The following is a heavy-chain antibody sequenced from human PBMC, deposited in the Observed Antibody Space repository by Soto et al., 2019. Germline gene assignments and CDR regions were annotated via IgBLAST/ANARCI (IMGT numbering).Heavy chain of an antibody. CDR3: ARSTALRGANSLPIDY. V-gene: IGHV1-2*04. Sequence: ASVKVSCKASGYTFTGYYMHWVRQAPGQGLEWMGWINPNSGGTNYAQKFQGWVTMTRDTSISTAYMELSRLRSDDTAVYYCARSTALRGANSLPIDYWGQGTLVTVSS. D-gene: IGHD3-10*01. CDR2: INPNSGGT. CDR1: GYTFTGYY. J-gene: IGHJ4*02.